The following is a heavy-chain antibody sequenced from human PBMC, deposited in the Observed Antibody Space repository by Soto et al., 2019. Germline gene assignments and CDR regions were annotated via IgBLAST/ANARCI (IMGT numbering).Heavy chain of an antibody. CDR3: ARDYLVVPHRVIDY. D-gene: IGHD2-2*01. CDR2: ICYDGSNK. J-gene: IGHJ4*02. CDR1: AFTFSSYV. Sequence: PGGSLRLFCAASAFTFSSYVMHLLRQATGKGLEWVAVICYDGSNKYYADSVKGRFTISRDNSKNTLYLQMNSLRAEDTAVYYCARDYLVVPHRVIDYWGQGTLVTVSS. V-gene: IGHV3-33*01.